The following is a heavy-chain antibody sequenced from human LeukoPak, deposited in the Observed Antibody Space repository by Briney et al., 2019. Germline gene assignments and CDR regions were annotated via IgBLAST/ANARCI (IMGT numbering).Heavy chain of an antibody. CDR2: IYYSGST. CDR1: GGSISSYY. CDR3: ARDGHAGYYFDY. V-gene: IGHV4-59*01. J-gene: IGHJ4*02. Sequence: SETLSLTCTVSGGSISSYYWSWIRQPPGKGLEWIGYIYYSGSTNYNPSLKGRVTISVDTSKNQFSLKLSSVTAADTAVYYCARDGHAGYYFDYWGQGTLVTVSS.